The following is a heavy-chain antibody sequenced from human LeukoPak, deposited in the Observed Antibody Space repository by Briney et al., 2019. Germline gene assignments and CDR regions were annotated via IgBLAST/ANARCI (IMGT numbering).Heavy chain of an antibody. D-gene: IGHD2-2*01. Sequence: SETLSLTCTVSGASISSSPHYWGWLRQAPGKGLEWIGTLYYSGTTFYKPSLKSRLTMSVDTSKNQFSLMLTSVTAADTAVYYCARGIVVPALFFDYWGQGTLVTVSS. CDR3: ARGIVVPALFFDY. V-gene: IGHV4-39*07. J-gene: IGHJ4*02. CDR1: GASISSSPHY. CDR2: LYYSGTT.